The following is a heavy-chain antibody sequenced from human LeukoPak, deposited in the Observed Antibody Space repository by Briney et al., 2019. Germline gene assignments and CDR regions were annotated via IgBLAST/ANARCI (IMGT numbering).Heavy chain of an antibody. V-gene: IGHV4-59*01. CDR1: GGSISSDY. D-gene: IGHD6-19*01. CDR3: ARFKRAGGWSYFDY. J-gene: IGHJ4*02. Sequence: KPSETLSLTCIVAGGSISSDYWSWIRQPPGKGLEWIGHIYNSGSTNYSPSLKSRVTISVDTSKNQFSLKLSSVTAADTAVYYCARFKRAGGWSYFDYWGQGTLVTVSS. CDR2: IYNSGST.